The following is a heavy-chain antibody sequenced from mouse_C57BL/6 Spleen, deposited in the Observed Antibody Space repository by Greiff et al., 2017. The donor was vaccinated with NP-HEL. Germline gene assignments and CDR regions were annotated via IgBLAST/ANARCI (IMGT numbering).Heavy chain of an antibody. D-gene: IGHD2-1*01. J-gene: IGHJ3*01. CDR2: INPNNGGT. V-gene: IGHV1-26*01. CDR3: ARRIYYGNYEGFAY. Sequence: EVKLQESGPELVKPGASVKISCKASGYTFTDYYMNWVKQSHGKSLEWIGDINPNNGGTSYNQKFKGKATLTVDKSSSTAYMELRSLTSEDSAVYYCARRIYYGNYEGFAYWGQGTLVTVSA. CDR1: GYTFTDYY.